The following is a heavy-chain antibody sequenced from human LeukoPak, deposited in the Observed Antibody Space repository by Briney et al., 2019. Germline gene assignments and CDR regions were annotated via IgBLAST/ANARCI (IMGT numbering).Heavy chain of an antibody. Sequence: PSETLSLTCTVSGVSISSSYSYWGWIRQPPGMGLEWIGSIYYSGSTYYNPSLKSRVTISVDTSKNQFSLKLSSVTAADTAVYYCARAYVYGIFNHYYMDVWGKGTTVTVSS. J-gene: IGHJ6*03. V-gene: IGHV4-39*07. D-gene: IGHD2-8*01. CDR3: ARAYVYGIFNHYYMDV. CDR1: GVSISSSYSY. CDR2: IYYSGST.